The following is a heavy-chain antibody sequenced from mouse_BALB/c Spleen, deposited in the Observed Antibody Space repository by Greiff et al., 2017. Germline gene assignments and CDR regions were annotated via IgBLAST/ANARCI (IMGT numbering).Heavy chain of an antibody. Sequence: QVQLQQSGPQLVRPGASVKISCKASGYSFTSYWMHWVKQRPGQGLEWIGMIDPSDSETRLNQKFKDKATLTVDKSSSTAYMQLSSPTSEDSAVYYCARRYDGGAMDYWGQGTSVTVSS. CDR1: GYSFTSYW. D-gene: IGHD2-14*01. J-gene: IGHJ4*01. CDR3: ARRYDGGAMDY. CDR2: IDPSDSET. V-gene: IGHV1S127*01.